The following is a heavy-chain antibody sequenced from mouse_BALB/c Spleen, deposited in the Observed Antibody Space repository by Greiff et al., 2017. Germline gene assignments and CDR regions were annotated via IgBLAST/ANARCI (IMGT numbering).Heavy chain of an antibody. CDR3: ARRGGNHYAMDY. Sequence: VQLQQSGAELARPGASVKLSCKASGYTFTSYWMQWVKQRPGQGLEWIGAIYPGDGDTRYTQKFKGKATLTADKSSSTAYMQLSSLASEDSAVYYCARRGGNHYAMDYWGQGTSVTVSS. J-gene: IGHJ4*01. D-gene: IGHD2-1*01. CDR2: IYPGDGDT. CDR1: GYTFTSYW. V-gene: IGHV1-87*01.